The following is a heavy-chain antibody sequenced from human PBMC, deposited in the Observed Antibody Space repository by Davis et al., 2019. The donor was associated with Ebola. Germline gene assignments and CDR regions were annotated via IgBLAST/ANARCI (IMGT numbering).Heavy chain of an antibody. CDR1: GFHLSAYG. CDR3: ARGYGDHCDH. D-gene: IGHD7-27*01. J-gene: IGHJ4*02. V-gene: IGHV3-30*02. Sequence: GGSLRLSCAGSGFHLSAYGMHWVRQAPGKGLEWLAYIGYDGSTKYNVDSVKGRYIISKDDSRNTIYLQINSLTVEDTAIFYCARGYGDHCDHWGQGTPVTVTS. CDR2: IGYDGSTK.